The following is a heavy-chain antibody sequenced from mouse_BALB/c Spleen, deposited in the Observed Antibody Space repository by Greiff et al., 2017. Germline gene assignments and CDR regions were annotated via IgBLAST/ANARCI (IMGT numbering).Heavy chain of an antibody. V-gene: IGHV5-6*02. Sequence: EVKLMESGGDLVKPGGSLKLSCAASGFTFSSYGMSWVRQTPDKRLEWVATISSGGSYTYYPDSVKGRFTISRDNAKNTLYLQMSSLKSEDTAMYYCARRDGNSAWFAYWGQGTLVTVSA. CDR1: GFTFSSYG. D-gene: IGHD2-1*01. J-gene: IGHJ3*01. CDR3: ARRDGNSAWFAY. CDR2: ISSGGSYT.